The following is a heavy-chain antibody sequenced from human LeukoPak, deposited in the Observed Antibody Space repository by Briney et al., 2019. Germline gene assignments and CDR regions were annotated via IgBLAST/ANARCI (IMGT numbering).Heavy chain of an antibody. J-gene: IGHJ4*02. V-gene: IGHV1-69*02. CDR1: GGTFSSYT. CDR3: ARASREWLSPYYFDY. CDR2: IIPILGIA. D-gene: IGHD3-3*01. Sequence: ASVKVSCKASGGTFSSYTISWVRQAPGQGLEWMGRIIPILGIANYAQKFQGRVTITADKSTSTAYMELSSLRSEDTAVYYCARASREWLSPYYFDYWGQGTLVTVPS.